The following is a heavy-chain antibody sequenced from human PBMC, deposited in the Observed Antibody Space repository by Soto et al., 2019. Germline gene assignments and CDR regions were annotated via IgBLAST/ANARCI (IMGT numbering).Heavy chain of an antibody. CDR2: IYHSGST. Sequence: SETLSLTCTVSGGYISSYYWSWIRQPPGKALEWIGYIYHSGSTNYNPSLKSRATISVDTSKNQLSLNLSSVTAADTAVYYCATKPPYSTVWYYFDYWGQGALVTVSS. J-gene: IGHJ4*02. V-gene: IGHV4-59*03. D-gene: IGHD2-2*01. CDR1: GGYISSYY. CDR3: ATKPPYSTVWYYFDY.